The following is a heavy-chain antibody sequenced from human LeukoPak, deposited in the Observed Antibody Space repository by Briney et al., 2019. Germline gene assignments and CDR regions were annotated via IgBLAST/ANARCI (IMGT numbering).Heavy chain of an antibody. Sequence: PGGSLRLSCAASGFTFSSYNIHWVRQAPGKGLEWVSSISSGSSYIYSIYYPDSLKGRFTISRDNAKNSVYLQMNSLRAEDTAVYYCPIMGITMVRGVTDYWGQGTLVTVSS. J-gene: IGHJ4*02. CDR3: PIMGITMVRGVTDY. V-gene: IGHV3-21*01. D-gene: IGHD3-10*01. CDR2: ISSGSSYIYSI. CDR1: GFTFSSYN.